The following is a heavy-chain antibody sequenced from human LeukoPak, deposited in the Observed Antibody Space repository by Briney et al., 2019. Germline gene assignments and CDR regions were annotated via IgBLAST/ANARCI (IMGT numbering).Heavy chain of an antibody. J-gene: IGHJ4*02. Sequence: SETLSLTCTVSGGSISSGGYYWSWIRQHPGKGLEWIGYIYYSGSTYYNPSLKSRVTISVDTSKNQFSLKLSSVTAADTAVYCCARAVYDFWSGYQYYFDYWGQGTLVTVSS. D-gene: IGHD3-3*01. V-gene: IGHV4-31*03. CDR3: ARAVYDFWSGYQYYFDY. CDR2: IYYSGST. CDR1: GGSISSGGYY.